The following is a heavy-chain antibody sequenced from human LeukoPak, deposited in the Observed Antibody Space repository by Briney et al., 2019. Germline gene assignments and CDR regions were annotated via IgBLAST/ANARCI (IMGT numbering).Heavy chain of an antibody. CDR3: ARDSPRCNWNDKGIWFDP. V-gene: IGHV1-18*04. J-gene: IGHJ5*02. D-gene: IGHD1-1*01. CDR2: ISAYNGNT. CDR1: GYTFTSYG. Sequence: ASVKVSCKASGYTFTSYGISWVRQAPGQGLEWMGWISAYNGNTNYAQKLQGRVTMTTDTSTSTAYMELRSLRSDDTAVYYCARDSPRCNWNDKGIWFDPWGQGTLVTVSS.